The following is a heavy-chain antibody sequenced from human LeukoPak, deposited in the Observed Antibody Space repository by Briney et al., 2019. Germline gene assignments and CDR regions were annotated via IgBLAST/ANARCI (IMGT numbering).Heavy chain of an antibody. CDR3: AKDQWELTYFDY. Sequence: GGSLRLSCAASGFTFSSYGMHWVRQAPGKGLEWVAFIRYDGSNKYHADSVKGRFTISRDNSKNTLYLQMNSLRAEDTAVYYCAKDQWELTYFDYWGQGTLVTVSS. D-gene: IGHD1-26*01. CDR1: GFTFSSYG. V-gene: IGHV3-30*02. CDR2: IRYDGSNK. J-gene: IGHJ4*02.